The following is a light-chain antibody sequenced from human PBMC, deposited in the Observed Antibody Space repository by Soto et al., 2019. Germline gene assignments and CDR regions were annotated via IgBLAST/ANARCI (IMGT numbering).Light chain of an antibody. J-gene: IGKJ4*01. CDR3: QQGHSFPQT. CDR2: AAT. CDR1: QDISSW. V-gene: IGKV1-12*01. Sequence: DIQMTQSPSSVSASVGDRVTITCRASQDISSWLAWYQQMPGKAPKLLIYAATNLHSGVPSRFSGSGSGTDFSLTISSLQPEDSATYYCQQGHSFPQTFGGGTKIEIK.